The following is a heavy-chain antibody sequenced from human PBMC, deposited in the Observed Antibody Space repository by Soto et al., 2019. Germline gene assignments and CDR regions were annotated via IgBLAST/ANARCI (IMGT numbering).Heavy chain of an antibody. CDR1: GGSISSYY. V-gene: IGHV4-59*01. Sequence: SETLSLTCTVSGGSISSYYWSWIRQPPGKGLEWIGYIYYSGSTNYNPSLKSRVTVSVDTSKNQISLKLSSVTAADTAVSYCAISRQYSGGEDVYYFWGQGTMVTVSS. J-gene: IGHJ3*01. CDR2: IYYSGST. CDR3: AISRQYSGGEDVYYF. D-gene: IGHD1-26*01.